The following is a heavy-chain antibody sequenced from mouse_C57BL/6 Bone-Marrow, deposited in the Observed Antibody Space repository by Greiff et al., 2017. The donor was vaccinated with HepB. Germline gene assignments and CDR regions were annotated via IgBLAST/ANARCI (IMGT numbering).Heavy chain of an antibody. J-gene: IGHJ4*01. CDR1: GYTFTNYW. V-gene: IGHV1-63*01. CDR3: ARNFYYAMDY. Sequence: LQESGAELVRPGTSVKMSCKASGYTFTNYWIGWAKQRPGHGLEWIGDIYPGGGYTNYNEKFKGKATLTADKSSSTAYMQFSSLTSEDSAIYYCARNFYYAMDYWGQGTSVTVSS. CDR2: IYPGGGYT.